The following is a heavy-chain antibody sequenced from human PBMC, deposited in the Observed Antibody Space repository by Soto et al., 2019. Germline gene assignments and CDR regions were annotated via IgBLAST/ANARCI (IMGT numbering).Heavy chain of an antibody. Sequence: QVQLVESGGGVVQSGRSLRLSCAASGFTFSSYGMHWVRQAPGKGLEWVAVVWYDGSNKYYTDSVKGRFTISRDNSKNRLYLQMNTLRAEDTAVYYCAREVGGIDYWGQGTLVTVSS. CDR1: GFTFSSYG. V-gene: IGHV3-33*01. CDR2: VWYDGSNK. D-gene: IGHD1-26*01. CDR3: AREVGGIDY. J-gene: IGHJ4*02.